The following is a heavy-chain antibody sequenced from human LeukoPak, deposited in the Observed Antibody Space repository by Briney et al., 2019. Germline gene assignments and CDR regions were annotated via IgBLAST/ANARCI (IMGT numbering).Heavy chain of an antibody. CDR1: GFSFSSYG. V-gene: IGHV3-30*18. CDR3: AKSGLNRFDY. J-gene: IGHJ4*02. D-gene: IGHD2-15*01. Sequence: PGGSLRLSCAASGFSFSSYGMHWVRQAPGKGLEWVAVISYDGSYKNYADSLKGRFTISRDNSKNTLYLQMNSLRAEDTAVYYCAKSGLNRFDYWGQGTLVTVSS. CDR2: ISYDGSYK.